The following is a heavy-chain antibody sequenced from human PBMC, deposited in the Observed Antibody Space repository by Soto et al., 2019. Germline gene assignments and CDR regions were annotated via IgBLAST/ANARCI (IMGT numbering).Heavy chain of an antibody. CDR1: GYSFTSYW. Sequence: EVQLVQSGAEVKKPGESLRISCKGSGYSFTSYWISWVRQMPGKGLEWMGRIDPSDSYTNYSPSFQGHVTISADKSISTAYLQWSSRKASDTAMYYCASLQAAAGDNDLTFDYWGQGTLVTVSS. CDR2: IDPSDSYT. CDR3: ASLQAAAGDNDLTFDY. J-gene: IGHJ4*02. D-gene: IGHD6-13*01. V-gene: IGHV5-10-1*01.